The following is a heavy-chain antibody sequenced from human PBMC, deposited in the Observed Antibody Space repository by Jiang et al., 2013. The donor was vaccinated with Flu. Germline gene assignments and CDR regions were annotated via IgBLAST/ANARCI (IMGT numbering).Heavy chain of an antibody. CDR3: ARDRSIAAAGIDY. J-gene: IGHJ4*02. V-gene: IGHV3-30*07. D-gene: IGHD6-13*01. Sequence: SRDNSKNTLYLQMNSLRAEDTAVYYCARDRSIAAAGIDYWGQGTLVTVSS.